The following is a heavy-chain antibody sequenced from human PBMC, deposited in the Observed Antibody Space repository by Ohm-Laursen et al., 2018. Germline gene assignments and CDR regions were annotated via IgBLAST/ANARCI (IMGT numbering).Heavy chain of an antibody. CDR2: LSGSGHDT. CDR1: GFTFSSYA. Sequence: GSLRLSCTASGFTFSSYAMSWVRQAPEKGLEWVSGLSGSGHDTYYTDSVKGRFTISRDNSKNTLYLQMNSLRAEDTAVYYCAKDSPGGYSSSWYSPDYWGQGTLVTVSS. D-gene: IGHD6-13*01. V-gene: IGHV3-23*01. J-gene: IGHJ4*02. CDR3: AKDSPGGYSSSWYSPDY.